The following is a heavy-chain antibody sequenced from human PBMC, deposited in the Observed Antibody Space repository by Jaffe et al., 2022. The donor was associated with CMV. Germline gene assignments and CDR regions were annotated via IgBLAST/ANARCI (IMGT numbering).Heavy chain of an antibody. CDR3: ARVEGSLAWYFDL. V-gene: IGHV4-34*01. D-gene: IGHD3-3*01. CDR2: INHSGST. CDR1: GGSFSGYY. Sequence: QVQLQQWGAGLLKPSETLSLTCAVYGGSFSGYYWSWIRQPPGKGLEWIGEINHSGSTNYNPSLKSRVTISVDTSKNQFSLKLSSVTAADTAVYYCARVEGSLAWYFDLWGRGTLVTVSS. J-gene: IGHJ2*01.